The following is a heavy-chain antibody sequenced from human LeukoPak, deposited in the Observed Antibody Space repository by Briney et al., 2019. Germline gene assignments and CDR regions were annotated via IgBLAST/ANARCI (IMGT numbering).Heavy chain of an antibody. CDR3: ARSTYHDY. Sequence: PGGSLRLSXAASGFIFNTYTMHWVRQAPGKGLEYVSTISVDGLRTYYANSVKGRFTVSRDNSKNTLYLQMGSLRTEDMAMYYCARSTYHDYWGQGTLVTVSS. CDR1: GFIFNTYT. CDR2: ISVDGLRT. V-gene: IGHV3-64*01. D-gene: IGHD2/OR15-2a*01. J-gene: IGHJ4*02.